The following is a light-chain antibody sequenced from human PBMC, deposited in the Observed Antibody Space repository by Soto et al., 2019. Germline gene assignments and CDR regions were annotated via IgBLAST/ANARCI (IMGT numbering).Light chain of an antibody. CDR3: LLWDSRSEHYV. V-gene: IGLV3-21*02. J-gene: IGLJ1*01. Sequence: SYELTQSPSVSVAPGQTVSITCGGYNVGGKSVHWYQQKPGQAPVLVVYDGSARRSGIPERLSGSNSGNTATLTITRVEAGDEADYHCLLWDSRSEHYVFGTGTKVTVL. CDR1: NVGGKS. CDR2: DGS.